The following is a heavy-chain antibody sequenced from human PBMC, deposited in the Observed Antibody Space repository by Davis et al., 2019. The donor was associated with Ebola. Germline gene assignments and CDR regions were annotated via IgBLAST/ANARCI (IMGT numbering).Heavy chain of an antibody. V-gene: IGHV3-30-3*01. CDR2: ISYDGNNK. Sequence: PGGSLRLSCVASGFIFSSYPIHWVRQAPGKGLECVAVISYDGNNKDYADSVKGRFSISRDNPKNTVYLEIKSLRPEDTAQYYCATAHRLTGGVCHWGQGTRVTVSA. CDR1: GFIFSSYP. D-gene: IGHD2-8*02. J-gene: IGHJ4*02. CDR3: ATAHRLTGGVCH.